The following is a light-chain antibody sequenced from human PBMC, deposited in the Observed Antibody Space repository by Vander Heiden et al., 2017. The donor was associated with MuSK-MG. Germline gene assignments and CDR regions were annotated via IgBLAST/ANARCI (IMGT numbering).Light chain of an antibody. CDR1: QSISTY. Sequence: DIQMTQSPSSLSASVGDRVTITCRASQSISTYLNWYQQKAGRAPKLLIYTASSLQTGVPPRFSGSGSGTDFTLTISRLQPEDFATYYCQQCDSTPDTFGQGTKVEIK. CDR2: TAS. V-gene: IGKV1-39*01. J-gene: IGKJ2*01. CDR3: QQCDSTPDT.